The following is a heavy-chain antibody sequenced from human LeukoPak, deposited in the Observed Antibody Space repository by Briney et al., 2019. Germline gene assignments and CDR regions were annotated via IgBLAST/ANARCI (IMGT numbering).Heavy chain of an antibody. Sequence: GGSLRLSCAASGFTFSSYAMHWVRQAPGKGLEWVAVISYDGSNKYYADSVKGRFTISRDNSKSTLYLQMNSLRAEDTAVYYCARDKTAGVPAAMNYYYYGMDVWGKGTTVTVSS. CDR1: GFTFSSYA. CDR2: ISYDGSNK. J-gene: IGHJ6*04. V-gene: IGHV3-30*04. CDR3: ARDKTAGVPAAMNYYYYGMDV. D-gene: IGHD2-2*01.